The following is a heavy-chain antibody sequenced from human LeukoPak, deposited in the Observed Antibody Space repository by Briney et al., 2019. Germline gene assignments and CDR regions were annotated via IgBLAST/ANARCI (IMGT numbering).Heavy chain of an antibody. J-gene: IGHJ4*02. Sequence: QPGGSLRLSCAASGFTFSSYGMHWVRQAPGKGLEWVAFIRYDGSNKYYADSVKGRFTISRDNSKNTLYLQMNSLRAEDTAVYYCARQPYYDSSGRRPYWGQGTLVTVSS. D-gene: IGHD3-22*01. CDR2: IRYDGSNK. CDR3: ARQPYYDSSGRRPY. CDR1: GFTFSSYG. V-gene: IGHV3-30*02.